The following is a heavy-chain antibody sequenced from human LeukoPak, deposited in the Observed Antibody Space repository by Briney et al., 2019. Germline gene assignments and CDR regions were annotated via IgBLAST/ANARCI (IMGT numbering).Heavy chain of an antibody. V-gene: IGHV3-30-3*01. CDR2: ISYDGSNK. CDR3: ARGDRIVVVVVATRFDY. CDR1: GFTFSSYA. D-gene: IGHD2-15*01. J-gene: IGHJ4*02. Sequence: GGSLRLSCAASGFTFSSYAMHWVRQAPGKGLEWVAVISYDGSNKYYADSVKGRFTISRDSSKNTLYLQMNSLRAEDTAVYYCARGDRIVVVVVATRFDYWGQGTLVTVSS.